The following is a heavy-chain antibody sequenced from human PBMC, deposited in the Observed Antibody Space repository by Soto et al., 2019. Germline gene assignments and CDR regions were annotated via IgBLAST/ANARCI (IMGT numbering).Heavy chain of an antibody. D-gene: IGHD3-22*01. V-gene: IGHV4-30-4*01. Sequence: QVQLQESGPGLVKPSQTLSLTCTVSGGSISSGDYYWSWIRQPPGKGLEWIGYIYYSGSTYYNPSLKSRVTISVDTSQNQFSLKLSSVTAADTAVYYCARVVATSVVVIWFDYWGQGTLVTVSS. J-gene: IGHJ4*02. CDR2: IYYSGST. CDR1: GGSISSGDYY. CDR3: ARVVATSVVVIWFDY.